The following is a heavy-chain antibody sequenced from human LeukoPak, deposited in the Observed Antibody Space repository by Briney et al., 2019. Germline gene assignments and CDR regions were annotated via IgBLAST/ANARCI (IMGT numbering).Heavy chain of an antibody. CDR2: ISGSGGST. Sequence: GGSLRLSCAASGFTFSSYAMSWVRQAPGKGLEWVSAISGSGGSTYYADSVKGRFTISRDNSKNTLYLQMNSLRAEDTAVYYCARVHYYGSGSLLYYFDYWGQGTLVTVSS. D-gene: IGHD3-10*01. CDR3: ARVHYYGSGSLLYYFDY. J-gene: IGHJ4*02. CDR1: GFTFSSYA. V-gene: IGHV3-23*01.